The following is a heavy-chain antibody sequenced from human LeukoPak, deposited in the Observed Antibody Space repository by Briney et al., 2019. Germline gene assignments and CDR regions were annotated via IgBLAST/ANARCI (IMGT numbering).Heavy chain of an antibody. J-gene: IGHJ4*02. CDR2: ISGSDGST. V-gene: IGHV3-23*01. Sequence: GGSLRLSCAASGFTFSNYAMSWVRQAPGKGLEWVPGISGSDGSTYYADSVKGRFTISRDNSKNTLYLQMNSLRAEDTAVYYCARAGNTRFDYWGQGTLVTVSS. CDR1: GFTFSNYA. D-gene: IGHD2/OR15-2a*01. CDR3: ARAGNTRFDY.